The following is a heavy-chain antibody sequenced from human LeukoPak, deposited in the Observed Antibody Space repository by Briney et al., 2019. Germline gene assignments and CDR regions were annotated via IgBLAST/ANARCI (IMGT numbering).Heavy chain of an antibody. Sequence: SQTLSLTCAISGDSLSNNNVAWNWIRQSPSRGLEWLGRTYYRPKFNTDYAVSVKSRIAINSDTSKNQFSLQLNSVTPEEPGVYYCARGSHGSFDSWGQGTLVTVSS. CDR1: GDSLSNNNVA. D-gene: IGHD3-10*01. CDR2: TYYRPKFNT. V-gene: IGHV6-1*01. CDR3: ARGSHGSFDS. J-gene: IGHJ4*02.